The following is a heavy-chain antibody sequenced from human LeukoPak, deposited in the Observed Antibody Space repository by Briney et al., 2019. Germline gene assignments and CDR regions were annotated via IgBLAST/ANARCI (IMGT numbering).Heavy chain of an antibody. CDR1: GFTFSGYD. Sequence: GGSLRLSCAASGFTFSGYDMTWVRQAPGKGLEWVSTSGSGGDTYSADSVKGRFTISRDNSKNTVYLQMNSLRAEDTAVYFCAKVRDSGWDFDYRGQGTLVTVSS. CDR3: AKVRDSGWDFDY. V-gene: IGHV3-23*01. D-gene: IGHD6-19*01. CDR2: SGSGGDT. J-gene: IGHJ4*02.